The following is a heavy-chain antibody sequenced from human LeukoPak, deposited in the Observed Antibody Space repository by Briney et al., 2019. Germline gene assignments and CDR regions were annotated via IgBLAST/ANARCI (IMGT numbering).Heavy chain of an antibody. J-gene: IGHJ4*02. CDR3: AKGSRGVSGYVVDY. CDR1: GFTFSSYG. D-gene: IGHD5-12*01. Sequence: SGGSLRLSCAASGFTFSSYGMHWVRRAPGKGLEGVAFIWYDGSNKYYADSVKGRFTISRDNSKNTLYMQMNSLRAEDTAVYYGAKGSRGVSGYVVDYWGQGTLVTVSS. V-gene: IGHV3-30*02. CDR2: IWYDGSNK.